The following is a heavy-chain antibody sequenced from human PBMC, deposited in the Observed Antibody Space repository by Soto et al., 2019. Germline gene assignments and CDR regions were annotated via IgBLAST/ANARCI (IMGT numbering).Heavy chain of an antibody. CDR2: IYGDDEK. Sequence: QITLKESGPTLVKPTQTLTLTCTFSGFSLITSGVGVGWVRQPPGKALEWLAFIYGDDEKRYSPSLKSRLTVTKDTSKNQVVLTMTNMDPLDTATYYCAYRQEYRGSWDSGWFDPWGQGTLVTVSS. V-gene: IGHV2-5*02. D-gene: IGHD6-13*01. J-gene: IGHJ5*02. CDR3: AYRQEYRGSWDSGWFDP. CDR1: GFSLITSGVG.